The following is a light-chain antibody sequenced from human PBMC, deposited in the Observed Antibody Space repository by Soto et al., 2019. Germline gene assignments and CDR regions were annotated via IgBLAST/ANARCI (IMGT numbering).Light chain of an antibody. Sequence: QSVLTQPPSASGTPGQRVTISCSGSSSNIGSKTVNWYQQLPGTAPELLIYSNNQRPSGVPDRFSGSKSGTSASLAISGLQSEDEADYYCAAWDDSLNGVVFGGGPKLTVL. CDR3: AAWDDSLNGVV. CDR1: SSNIGSKT. J-gene: IGLJ2*01. V-gene: IGLV1-44*01. CDR2: SNN.